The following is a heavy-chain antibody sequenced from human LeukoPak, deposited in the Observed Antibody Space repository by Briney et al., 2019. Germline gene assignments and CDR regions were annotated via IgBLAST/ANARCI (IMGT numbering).Heavy chain of an antibody. J-gene: IGHJ4*02. V-gene: IGHV1-2*02. CDR3: ARDQSSSWTSDY. Sequence: ASVKVSCKASGYTFTGYYMHWVRQAPGQGLEWMGWINPNSGGTNYAQKFQGRVTMTRDTSISTAYMELSRLRSDDTAVYYCARDQSSSWTSDYWGQGTLVTVSS. CDR1: GYTFTGYY. D-gene: IGHD6-13*01. CDR2: INPNSGGT.